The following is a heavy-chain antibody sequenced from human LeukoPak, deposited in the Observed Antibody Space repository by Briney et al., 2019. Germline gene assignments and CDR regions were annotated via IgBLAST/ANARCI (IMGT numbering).Heavy chain of an antibody. V-gene: IGHV4-39*01. Sequence: SETLSLTCTVSGGSISSSSYYWGWIRQPPGKGLEWIGSIYYSGSTYYNPSLKSRVTISVDTSKNQFSLKLSSVTAADTAVYYCARHDSSGRSLGNYFDYWGQGTLVTVSS. CDR1: GGSISSSSYY. CDR2: IYYSGST. D-gene: IGHD6-19*01. CDR3: ARHDSSGRSLGNYFDY. J-gene: IGHJ4*02.